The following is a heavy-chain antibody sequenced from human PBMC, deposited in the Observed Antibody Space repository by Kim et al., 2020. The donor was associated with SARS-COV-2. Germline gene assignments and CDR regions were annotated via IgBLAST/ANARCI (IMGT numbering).Heavy chain of an antibody. D-gene: IGHD3-22*01. V-gene: IGHV1-2*06. CDR1: GCTFTDYY. Sequence: ASVKVSCKTSGCTFTDYYMHWVRQAPGQGLEWMGRINPNSGGTNYAQKFQGRVTMTRDTSISTAYMELSRLRSDDTAVFYCAREPYFYDSTAYSPFDYWGQGTLVTVSS. J-gene: IGHJ4*02. CDR2: INPNSGGT. CDR3: AREPYFYDSTAYSPFDY.